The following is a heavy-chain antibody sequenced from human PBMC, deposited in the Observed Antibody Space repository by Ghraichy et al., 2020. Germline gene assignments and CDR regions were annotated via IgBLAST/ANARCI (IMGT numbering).Heavy chain of an antibody. CDR2: ISGSGGIT. CDR3: GYSRTWNYYYYGIDV. D-gene: IGHD1-26*01. Sequence: GGSLRLSCAASGFIFRNSGMSWVRQAPGKGLEWVSSISGSGGITYSADSVRGRFTISRDNSKNTLYLQMNSLRAEDTAVYYCGYSRTWNYYYYGIDVWGQVTTVTVSS. J-gene: IGHJ6*02. CDR1: GFIFRNSG. V-gene: IGHV3-23*01.